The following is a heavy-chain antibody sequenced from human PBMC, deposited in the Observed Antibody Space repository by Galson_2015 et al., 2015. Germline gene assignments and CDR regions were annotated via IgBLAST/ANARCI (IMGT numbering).Heavy chain of an antibody. CDR3: ARGRVFGVARGWFDP. Sequence: ETLSLTCAVYGGSFSGYYWSWIRQPPGKGLEWIGEINHSGSTNYNPSLKSRVTISGDTSKNQFSLKLSSVTAADTAVYYCARGRVFGVARGWFDPWGQGTLVTVSS. CDR2: INHSGST. J-gene: IGHJ5*02. CDR1: GGSFSGYY. D-gene: IGHD3-3*01. V-gene: IGHV4-34*01.